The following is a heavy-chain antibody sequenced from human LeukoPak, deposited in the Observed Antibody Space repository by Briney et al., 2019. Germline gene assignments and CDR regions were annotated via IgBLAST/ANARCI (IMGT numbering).Heavy chain of an antibody. J-gene: IGHJ4*02. Sequence: SETLSLTCTVSGGSISSSSYYWGWIRQPPGKGLEWIGSIYYSGSTYYNPSLKSRVTISVDTSKNQFSLKLSSVTAADTAVYYCATSLGGPIQPYEFDYWGQGTLVTVSS. CDR3: ATSLGGPIQPYEFDY. D-gene: IGHD5-18*01. CDR1: GGSISSSSYY. CDR2: IYYSGST. V-gene: IGHV4-39*07.